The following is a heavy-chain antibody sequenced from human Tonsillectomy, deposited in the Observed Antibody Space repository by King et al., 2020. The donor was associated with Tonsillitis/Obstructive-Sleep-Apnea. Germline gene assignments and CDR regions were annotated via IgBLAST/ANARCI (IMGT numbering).Heavy chain of an antibody. V-gene: IGHV5-10-1*01. CDR3: AGLYGYCSSTSCANDFDY. CDR1: GYSFTSYW. D-gene: IGHD2-2*03. CDR2: IDPSDSYT. Sequence: QLVQSGAEVKKPGESLRISCKGSGYSFTSYWISWVRQMPGKGLEWMGRIDPSDSYTNYSPSFQGHVTISADKSISTAYLQWSSLKASDTAMYYCAGLYGYCSSTSCANDFDYWGQGTLVTVSS. J-gene: IGHJ4*02.